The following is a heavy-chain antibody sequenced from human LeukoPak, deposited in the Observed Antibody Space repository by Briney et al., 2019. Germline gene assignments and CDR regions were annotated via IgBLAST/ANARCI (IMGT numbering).Heavy chain of an antibody. CDR1: GGSFSDYY. CDR2: INHSGST. Sequence: PSETLSLTCAVYGGSFSDYYWSWIRQPPGKGLEWIGEINHSGSTNYNPSLKSRVTMSVDTSKNQFSLKLSSVTAADTAVYYCARVSGSSNPYYYYYMDVWGKGTTVTVSS. CDR3: ARVSGSSNPYYYYYMDV. D-gene: IGHD6-19*01. J-gene: IGHJ6*03. V-gene: IGHV4-34*01.